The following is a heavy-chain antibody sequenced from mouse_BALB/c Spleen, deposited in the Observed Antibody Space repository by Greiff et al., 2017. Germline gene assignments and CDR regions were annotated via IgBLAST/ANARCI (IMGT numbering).Heavy chain of an antibody. D-gene: IGHD2-2*01. CDR3: ARAGGYDEFDY. J-gene: IGHJ2*01. CDR2: ISSGSSTI. Sequence: EVKLMESGGGLVQPGGSRKLSCAASGFTFSSFGMHWVRQAPEKGLEWVAYISSGSSTIYYADTVKGRFTISRDNPKNTLFLQMTSLRSEDTAMYYCARAGGYDEFDYWGQGTTLTVSA. V-gene: IGHV5-17*02. CDR1: GFTFSSFG.